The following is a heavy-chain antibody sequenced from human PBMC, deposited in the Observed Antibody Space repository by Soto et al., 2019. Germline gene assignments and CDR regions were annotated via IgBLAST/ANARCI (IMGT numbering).Heavy chain of an antibody. D-gene: IGHD2-8*02. CDR1: GVSISRGGYS. CDR2: IYHSGST. CDR3: ARDKITGLFDY. Sequence: PSETLSLTCAVSGVSISRGGYSWSWIRQPPGKGLEWIGYIYHSGSTYYNPSLKSRVTITVDTSKNQFSLKLTSVTAADTAVYYCARDKITGLFDYWGQGTLVTVSS. J-gene: IGHJ4*02. V-gene: IGHV4-30-2*01.